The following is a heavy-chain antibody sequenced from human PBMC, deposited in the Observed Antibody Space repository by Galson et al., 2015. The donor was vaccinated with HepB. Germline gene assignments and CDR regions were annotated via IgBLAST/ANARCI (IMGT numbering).Heavy chain of an antibody. Sequence: SLRLSCAASGFTFNSYAMTWVRQAPGKGLEWVSAISGSGGTTYYADSVEGHFTISSDTSKNRLYMQLNSLRVEDTAIYYCAKGVDPRHHYRMDVWGQGTAVTVSS. V-gene: IGHV3-23*01. CDR3: AKGVDPRHHYRMDV. J-gene: IGHJ6*02. CDR1: GFTFNSYA. D-gene: IGHD2-15*01. CDR2: ISGSGGTT.